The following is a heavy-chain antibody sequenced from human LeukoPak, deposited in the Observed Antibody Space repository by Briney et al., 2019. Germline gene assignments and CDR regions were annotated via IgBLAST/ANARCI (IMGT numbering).Heavy chain of an antibody. D-gene: IGHD3-3*01. CDR3: ATDRGWRTSGYYLYYFEY. Sequence: GGSLRLSCAASGFIFTNYFMSWVRQAPGKGLEWVASIKHDGSEKYYVDSVRGRFTISRDNTMNSLYLRMSSLRAEDTAVYYCATDRGWRTSGYYLYYFEYWGQGTLVTFSS. CDR2: IKHDGSEK. V-gene: IGHV3-7*01. CDR1: GFIFTNYF. J-gene: IGHJ4*02.